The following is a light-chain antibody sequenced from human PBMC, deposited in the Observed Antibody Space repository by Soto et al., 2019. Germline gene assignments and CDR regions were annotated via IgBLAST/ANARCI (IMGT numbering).Light chain of an antibody. CDR1: QSVLYSSNNKNY. Sequence: DIVMTQSPDSLAVSLGERATINCKSSQSVLYSSNNKNYLAWYQQKPGQPPKLLIYWASTRESGVPDRFSGSGSGTEFTLTISSLQSEDFAVYYCQQYSNWPPITFGQGTRLEIK. V-gene: IGKV4-1*01. J-gene: IGKJ5*01. CDR3: QQYSNWPPIT. CDR2: WAS.